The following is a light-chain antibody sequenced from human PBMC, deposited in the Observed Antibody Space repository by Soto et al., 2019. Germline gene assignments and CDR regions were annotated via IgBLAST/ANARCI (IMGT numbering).Light chain of an antibody. CDR3: QQSYNGPFT. J-gene: IGKJ3*01. CDR2: SAS. Sequence: DIQMTQSPPSLSASVGDRVTVTCRAGQSISRYLNWYQQRPGKAPNLLIYSASSLQTGVPSRFSGSGSGTDFTLTITNLQPEDFATYYCQQSYNGPFTFGPGTKVDIK. V-gene: IGKV1-39*01. CDR1: QSISRY.